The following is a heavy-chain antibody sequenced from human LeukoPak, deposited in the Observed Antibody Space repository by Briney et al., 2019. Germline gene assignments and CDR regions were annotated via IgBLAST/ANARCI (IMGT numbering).Heavy chain of an antibody. CDR1: GFTFSSYA. V-gene: IGHV3-30-3*01. J-gene: IGHJ6*02. Sequence: PGGSLRLSCAASGFTFSSYAMHWVRQAPXXXXEWVAVISYDGSNKYYADSVKGRFTISRDNSKNTLYLQMNSLRAEDTAVYYCARSGYSYGYVTDYYGMDVWGQGTTVTVSS. CDR2: ISYDGSNK. D-gene: IGHD5-18*01. CDR3: ARSGYSYGYVTDYYGMDV.